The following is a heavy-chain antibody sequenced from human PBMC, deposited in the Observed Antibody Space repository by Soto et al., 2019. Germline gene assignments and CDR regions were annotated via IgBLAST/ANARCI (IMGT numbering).Heavy chain of an antibody. J-gene: IGHJ4*02. D-gene: IGHD3-10*01. CDR1: GFTFSSYG. CDR3: AKEGPSYYGSETFDY. CDR2: ISYDGSNK. V-gene: IGHV3-30*18. Sequence: QVQLVESGGGVVQPGRSLRLSCAASGFTFSSYGMHWVRQAPGKGLEWVAVISYDGSNKYYADSVKGRFTISRDNSKNTLYLQMNSLRAEDTAVYYCAKEGPSYYGSETFDYWGQGTLVTVSS.